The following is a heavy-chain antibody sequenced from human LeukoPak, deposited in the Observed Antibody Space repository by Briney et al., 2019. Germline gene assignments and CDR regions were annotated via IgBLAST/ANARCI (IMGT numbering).Heavy chain of an antibody. J-gene: IGHJ5*02. Sequence: PSETLSLTSTVSGDSISRYYWSWLRQPAGKGLECIGRIYPSGTTKYNPSLKSRVTMSVDTSKNQFSLKLSSVTAADTAVYYCARTLVRGVFAWFDPWGQGTLVIVSS. V-gene: IGHV4-4*07. CDR1: GDSISRYY. D-gene: IGHD3-10*01. CDR2: IYPSGTT. CDR3: ARTLVRGVFAWFDP.